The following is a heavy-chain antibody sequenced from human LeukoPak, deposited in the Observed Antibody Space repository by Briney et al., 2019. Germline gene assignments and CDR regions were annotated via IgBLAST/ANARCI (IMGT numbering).Heavy chain of an antibody. CDR2: INHSGST. V-gene: IGHV4-34*01. J-gene: IGHJ6*03. CDR3: ARGLYYDLWSGSYYYYMDV. CDR1: GGSFSGYY. D-gene: IGHD3-3*01. Sequence: SETLSLTCAVYGGSFSGYYWSRIRQPPGKGLEWIGEINHSGSTNYNPSLKSRVTISVDTSKNQFSLKLSSVTAADTAVYYCARGLYYDLWSGSYYYYMDVWGKGTTVTVSS.